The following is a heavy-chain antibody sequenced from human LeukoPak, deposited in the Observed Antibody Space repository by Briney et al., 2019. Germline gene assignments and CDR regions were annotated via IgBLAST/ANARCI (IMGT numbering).Heavy chain of an antibody. CDR1: GFTFSSYE. Sequence: GGSLRLSCAASGFTFSSYEMNWVRQAPGKGLEWVSYISSSGSTIYYADSVKGRFTISRDNAKNSLYLQMNSLRAEDTAVYYCARTGYYYDSSGYSRYYYMDVWGKGTTVTISS. D-gene: IGHD3-22*01. CDR3: ARTGYYYDSSGYSRYYYMDV. V-gene: IGHV3-48*03. J-gene: IGHJ6*03. CDR2: ISSSGSTI.